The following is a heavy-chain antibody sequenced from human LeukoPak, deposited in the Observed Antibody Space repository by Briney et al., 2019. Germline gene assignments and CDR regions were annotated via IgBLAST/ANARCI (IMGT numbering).Heavy chain of an antibody. CDR3: AKLGYYYDSSGYSDY. D-gene: IGHD3-22*01. J-gene: IGHJ4*02. Sequence: GGSLRLSCAASGFTFSSYAMSWVRQAPGKGLEWDSAISGSGGSTYYADSVKGRFTISRDNSKNTLYLQMNSLRAEDTAVYYCAKLGYYYDSSGYSDYWGQGTLVTVSS. CDR2: ISGSGGST. CDR1: GFTFSSYA. V-gene: IGHV3-23*01.